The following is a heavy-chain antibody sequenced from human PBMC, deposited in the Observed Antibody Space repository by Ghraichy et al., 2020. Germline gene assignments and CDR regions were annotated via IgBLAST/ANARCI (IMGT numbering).Heavy chain of an antibody. CDR1: GYTFTSYY. CDR2: INPSGGST. D-gene: IGHD5-12*01. Sequence: ASVKVSCKASGYTFTSYYMHWVRQAPGQGLEWMGIINPSGGSTSYAQKFQGRVTMTRDTSTSTVYMELSSLRSEDTAVYYCARDGRSGYDYYWFDPWGQGTLVTVSS. CDR3: ARDGRSGYDYYWFDP. V-gene: IGHV1-46*01. J-gene: IGHJ5*02.